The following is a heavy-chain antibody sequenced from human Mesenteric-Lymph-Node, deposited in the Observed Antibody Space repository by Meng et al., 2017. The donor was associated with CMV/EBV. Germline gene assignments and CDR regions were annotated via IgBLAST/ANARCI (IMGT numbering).Heavy chain of an antibody. CDR2: IYYVGNT. D-gene: IGHD5-24*01. Sequence: SETLSLTCTVSGGSISSSSDYWGWLRQPPGRGLEWIATIYYVGNTYYNPSHKTLGSISIDTYKNQFSLKLSSVTAADAAVYYCARVQSRRGAMDVWGQGSTVTVSS. CDR3: ARVQSRRGAMDV. V-gene: IGHV4-39*07. CDR1: GGSISSSSDY. J-gene: IGHJ6*02.